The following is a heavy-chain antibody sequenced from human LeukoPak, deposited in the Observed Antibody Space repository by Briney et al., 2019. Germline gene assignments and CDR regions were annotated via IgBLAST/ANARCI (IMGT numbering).Heavy chain of an antibody. J-gene: IGHJ5*02. Sequence: ASVKVSCKASGGTFSSYAISWVRQAPGQGLEWMGGIIPIFGTANYAQKFQGRVTITADESTSTAYMELSSPRSDDTAVYYCARAPGAPIAAVDNWFDPWGQGTLVTVSS. D-gene: IGHD6-13*01. CDR1: GGTFSSYA. V-gene: IGHV1-69*01. CDR3: ARAPGAPIAAVDNWFDP. CDR2: IIPIFGTA.